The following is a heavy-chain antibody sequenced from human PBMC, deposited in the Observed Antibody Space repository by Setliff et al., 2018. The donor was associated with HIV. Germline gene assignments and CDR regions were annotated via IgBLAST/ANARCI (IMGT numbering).Heavy chain of an antibody. J-gene: IGHJ6*03. CDR3: AKSFNSGPTNWNIDV. V-gene: IGHV3-30*02. D-gene: IGHD1-20*01. Sequence: PGGSLRLSCAASGFAFSTYGMHWVRQAPGKGLELVAFIRYDGSNKYYADSVEGRFTISRDNSKNTLYLHVNSLRREDTAVYFCAKSFNSGPTNWNIDVWGTGTTVTVSS. CDR1: GFAFSTYG. CDR2: IRYDGSNK.